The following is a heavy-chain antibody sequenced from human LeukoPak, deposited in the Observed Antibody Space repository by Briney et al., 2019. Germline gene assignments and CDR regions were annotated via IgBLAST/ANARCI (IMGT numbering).Heavy chain of an antibody. CDR2: MGSDGSNK. J-gene: IGHJ6*03. D-gene: IGHD5/OR15-5a*01. CDR3: AKDVSSIYEGFMDV. Sequence: PGGSLRLSCAASGFTFRSYGMHWVRQAPGKGLEWMAFMGSDGSNKYYADSVKGRITISTDYSKNTLYLQMNSLRAEDTAVYYCAKDVSSIYEGFMDVWGKGTTVTASS. CDR1: GFTFRSYG. V-gene: IGHV3-30*02.